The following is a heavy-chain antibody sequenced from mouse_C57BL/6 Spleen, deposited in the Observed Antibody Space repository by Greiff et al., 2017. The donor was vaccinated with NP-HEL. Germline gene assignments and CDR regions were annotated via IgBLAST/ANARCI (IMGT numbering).Heavy chain of an antibody. Sequence: QVQLQQPGAELVKPGASVKMSCKASGYTFTSYWITWVKQRPGQGLEWIGDIYPGSGSTNYNEKFKSKATLTVDTSSSTAYMQLSSLTSEDSAVYYCARGTMVTTDGVDYWGQGTTLTVSS. V-gene: IGHV1-55*01. D-gene: IGHD2-2*01. J-gene: IGHJ2*01. CDR2: IYPGSGST. CDR1: GYTFTSYW. CDR3: ARGTMVTTDGVDY.